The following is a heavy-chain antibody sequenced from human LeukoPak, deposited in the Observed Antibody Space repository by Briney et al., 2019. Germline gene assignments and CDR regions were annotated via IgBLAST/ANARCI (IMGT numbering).Heavy chain of an antibody. CDR3: ARGVPYDSWSGPHYSDY. CDR2: IYSGGST. J-gene: IGHJ4*02. V-gene: IGHV3-53*01. D-gene: IGHD3-3*01. Sequence: GGSLRLSCAASGFTVSSNYMSWVRQAPGKGLEWVSVIYSGGSTYYADSVKGRFTISRDNSKNTLYLQMNSLRAEDTAVYYCARGVPYDSWSGPHYSDYWGQGTLVTVSS. CDR1: GFTVSSNY.